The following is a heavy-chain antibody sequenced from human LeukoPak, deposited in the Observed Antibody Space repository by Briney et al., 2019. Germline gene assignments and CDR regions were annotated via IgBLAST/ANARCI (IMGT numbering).Heavy chain of an antibody. D-gene: IGHD2-15*01. V-gene: IGHV3-48*04. CDR2: ISSSSSKI. CDR1: GFTFSNAW. CDR3: ARGYCSGGSCFNCDY. Sequence: GGSLRLSCAASGFTFSNAWMNWVRQAPGKGLEWVSYISSSSSKIYYADSVKGRFTISRDNAKNSLYLQMNSLRVEDTAVYYCARGYCSGGSCFNCDYWGQGTLVTVSS. J-gene: IGHJ4*02.